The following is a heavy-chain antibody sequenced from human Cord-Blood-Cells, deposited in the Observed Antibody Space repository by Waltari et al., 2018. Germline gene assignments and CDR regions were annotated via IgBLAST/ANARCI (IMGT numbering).Heavy chain of an antibody. CDR3: ARDHCSGGSCYSGHAFDS. V-gene: IGHV1-2*02. D-gene: IGHD2-15*01. J-gene: IGHJ3*02. CDR2: INPNRGGR. Sequence: QVQLVQSGAEVKKPGASVKVSCQASGYTFTGYYMHWVRPAPGPGLEWMGGINPNRGGRTYAQKFQGGFTMTRDTSVSTAYMGLSRLRSDDTSVYYCARDHCSGGSCYSGHAFDSWGQGTMVTVAS. CDR1: GYTFTGYY.